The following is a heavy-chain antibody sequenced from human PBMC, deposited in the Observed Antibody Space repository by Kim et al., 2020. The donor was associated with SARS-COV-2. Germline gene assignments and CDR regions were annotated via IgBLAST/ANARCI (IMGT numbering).Heavy chain of an antibody. V-gene: IGHV4-39*01. CDR1: GGSISSSSYY. J-gene: IGHJ5*02. CDR2: IYYSGST. Sequence: SETLSLTCTVSGGSISSSSYYWGWIRQPPGKGLEWIGSIYYSGSTYYNPSLKSRVTISVDTSKTQFSLKLSSVTAADTAVYYCARLGRSPSGLFDPWGQGTLVTVSS. CDR3: ARLGRSPSGLFDP.